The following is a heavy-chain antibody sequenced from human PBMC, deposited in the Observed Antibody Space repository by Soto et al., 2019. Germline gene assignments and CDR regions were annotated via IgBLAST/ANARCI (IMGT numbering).Heavy chain of an antibody. D-gene: IGHD2-21*01. Sequence: PSETLSLTCMVSGGSVSIGNYFWTWIRQPPGKGLEGIGNMCYSGSTNYNPSLKSRVTISVDTSKNQFSVRLTAVTAADTAVYYCARDHRIAPAGAPYYYYHMDVWGPGTTVTVYS. CDR1: GGSVSIGNYF. CDR3: ARDHRIAPAGAPYYYYHMDV. J-gene: IGHJ6*02. CDR2: MCYSGST. V-gene: IGHV4-61*01.